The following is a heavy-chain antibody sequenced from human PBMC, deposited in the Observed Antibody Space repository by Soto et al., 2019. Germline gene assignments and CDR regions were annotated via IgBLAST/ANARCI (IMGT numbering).Heavy chain of an antibody. CDR1: GFTFSSYA. CDR3: AKDQSNPKYNWLDP. V-gene: IGHV3-23*01. Sequence: PGGSLRLSCAASGFTFSSYAMSWVRQAPGKGLEWVSAISGSGGSTYYADSVKGRFTISRDNSKNTLYLQMNSLRAEDTAVYYCAKDQSNPKYNWLDPCGQGTLVTVYS. J-gene: IGHJ5*02. D-gene: IGHD4-4*01. CDR2: ISGSGGST.